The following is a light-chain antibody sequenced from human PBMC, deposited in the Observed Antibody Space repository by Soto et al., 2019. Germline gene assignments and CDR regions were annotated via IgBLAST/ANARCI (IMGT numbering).Light chain of an antibody. Sequence: AILMTQSPSSLSASTGGRVTITCRASQGISSYLAWYQQKPGKAPKLLIYAASTLQSGVPSRFSGSGSGTEFTLTISSLQPDDFATYYCQQYNTYLKTFGQGTKVDIK. V-gene: IGKV1-8*01. CDR3: QQYNTYLKT. J-gene: IGKJ1*01. CDR1: QGISSY. CDR2: AAS.